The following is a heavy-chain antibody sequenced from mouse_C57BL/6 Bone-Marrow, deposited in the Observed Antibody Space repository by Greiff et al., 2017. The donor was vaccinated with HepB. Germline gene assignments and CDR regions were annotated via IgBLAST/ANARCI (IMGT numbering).Heavy chain of an antibody. Sequence: EVKLMESGGDLVKPGGSLKLSCAASGFTFSSYGMSWVRQTPDKRLEWVATISSGGSYTYYPDSVKGRFTISRDNAKNTLYLQMSSLKSEDTAMYYCARDYYYPYFDYWGQGTTLTVSS. CDR1: GFTFSSYG. V-gene: IGHV5-6*01. J-gene: IGHJ2*01. CDR2: ISSGGSYT. CDR3: ARDYYYPYFDY. D-gene: IGHD1-1*01.